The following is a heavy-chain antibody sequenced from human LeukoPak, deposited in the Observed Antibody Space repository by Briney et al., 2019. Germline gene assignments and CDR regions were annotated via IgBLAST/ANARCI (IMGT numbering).Heavy chain of an antibody. D-gene: IGHD7-27*01. CDR1: GFTFSSYA. CDR3: TTGTLTGDTDY. V-gene: IGHV3-15*07. J-gene: IGHJ4*02. CDR2: IKSKTDGGTT. Sequence: GRSLRLSCAASGFTFSSYAMHWVRQAPGKGLEWVGRIKSKTDGGTTDYAAPVKGRFTISRDDSKNTLYLQMNSLKTEDTAVYYCTTGTLTGDTDYWGQGTLVTVSS.